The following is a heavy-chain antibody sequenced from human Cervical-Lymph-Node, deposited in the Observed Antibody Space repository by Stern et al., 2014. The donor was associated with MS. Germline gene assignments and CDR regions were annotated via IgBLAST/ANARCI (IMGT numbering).Heavy chain of an antibody. D-gene: IGHD1-1*01. V-gene: IGHV1-46*03. J-gene: IGHJ5*02. CDR1: GFSFTRHY. CDR3: SRVQRERRALDHFDP. CDR2: IKPSSGTA. Sequence: QLVQSGAEVKKPGASVNVSCEASGFSFTRHYIRWIRQAPGQGLEWVGMIKPSSGTATYARQFQVRVIITRDTSTSTIYMELTGLRSEDTALYFCSRVQRERRALDHFDPWGQGTLVTVSS.